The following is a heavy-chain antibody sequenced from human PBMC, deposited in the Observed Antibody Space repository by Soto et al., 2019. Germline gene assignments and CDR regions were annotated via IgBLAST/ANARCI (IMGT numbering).Heavy chain of an antibody. J-gene: IGHJ4*02. Sequence: SETLSLTCTVSGGSISSYHWSWIRQSPGKGLEWIGYTSNSAPTIYNPSLKSRVTISADTSKNQFSLRLSSVTAADTAVYCCARLFRDVYNAVEYWGQADLVPVSS. CDR2: TSNSAPT. CDR3: ARLFRDVYNAVEY. V-gene: IGHV4-59*08. D-gene: IGHD3-3*01. CDR1: GGSISSYH.